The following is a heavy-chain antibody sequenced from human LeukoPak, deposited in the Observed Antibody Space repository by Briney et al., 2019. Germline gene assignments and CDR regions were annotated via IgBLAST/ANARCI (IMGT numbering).Heavy chain of an antibody. D-gene: IGHD3-22*01. CDR3: ARDLYRIVVVPHYFDY. Sequence: GGSLRLSCAASGFTFSTYSINWVRQAPGKGLEWVANIKQDGSEKYYVDSVKGRFTISRDNAKNSLYLQMNSLRAEDTAVYYCARDLYRIVVVPHYFDYWGQGTLVTVSS. CDR1: GFTFSTYS. CDR2: IKQDGSEK. V-gene: IGHV3-7*01. J-gene: IGHJ4*02.